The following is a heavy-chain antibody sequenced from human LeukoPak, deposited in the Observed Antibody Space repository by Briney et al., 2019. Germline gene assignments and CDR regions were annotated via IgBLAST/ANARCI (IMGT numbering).Heavy chain of an antibody. CDR1: GFTFSNYA. Sequence: PGGSLRLSCAASGFTFSNYAMSWVRQAPGKGLVWVSRINGDGSSTNYADSVKGRFTISRDDSKNTVYLQMNSLRDEETAVYYCARDWIDRSLDCWGLGTLVTVSS. J-gene: IGHJ4*02. CDR2: INGDGSST. V-gene: IGHV3-23*01. CDR3: ARDWIDRSLDC. D-gene: IGHD2-2*03.